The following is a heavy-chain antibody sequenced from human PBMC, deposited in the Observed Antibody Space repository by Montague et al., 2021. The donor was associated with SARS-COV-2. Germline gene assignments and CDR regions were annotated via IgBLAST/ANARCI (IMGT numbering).Heavy chain of an antibody. D-gene: IGHD5-12*01. V-gene: IGHV4-34*12. CDR1: GGSFSDFY. J-gene: IGHJ6*02. CDR3: ARRRRWLRYSGPSGGMDV. CDR2: IIHFGST. Sequence: SETLSLTCAVYGGSFSDFYWNWIHQTPGKGLEWIGEIIHFGSTNYNPSLKSRVTMSVDTSKNQSSLTLISVTAADTAVYYCARRRRWLRYSGPSGGMDVWGQGTTVAVSS.